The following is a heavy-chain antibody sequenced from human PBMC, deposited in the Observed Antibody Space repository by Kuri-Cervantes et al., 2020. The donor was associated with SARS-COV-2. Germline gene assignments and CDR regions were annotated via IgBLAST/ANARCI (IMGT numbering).Heavy chain of an antibody. Sequence: GESLKISCTASGFNYLNYAMHWVRQAPGTGLEWVAVVSYNGTNKYYADSVKGRFTISKDNSKNTLYLQMNSLRAEDTAVYYCARGEIFGVVIDAFDIWGQGIMVTVSS. J-gene: IGHJ3*02. CDR1: GFNYLNYA. V-gene: IGHV3-30-3*01. CDR3: ARGEIFGVVIDAFDI. CDR2: VSYNGTNK. D-gene: IGHD3-3*01.